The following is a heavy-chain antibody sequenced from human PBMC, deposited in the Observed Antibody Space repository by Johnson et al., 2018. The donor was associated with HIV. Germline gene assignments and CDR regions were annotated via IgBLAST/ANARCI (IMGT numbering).Heavy chain of an antibody. CDR2: IYSGGNT. CDR3: ARDGESQQLPLGDAFDI. J-gene: IGHJ3*02. V-gene: IGHV3-66*01. D-gene: IGHD6-13*01. Sequence: VQLMESGGGLVQPGGSLRLSCAVSGFTVSTSYMTWVRQAPGKGLDWVSVIYSGGNTYYADSVKGRFNISRDNSKNTLYLQMNSLRAEDTAVYYCARDGESQQLPLGDAFDIWGQGTMVTVSS. CDR1: GFTVSTSY.